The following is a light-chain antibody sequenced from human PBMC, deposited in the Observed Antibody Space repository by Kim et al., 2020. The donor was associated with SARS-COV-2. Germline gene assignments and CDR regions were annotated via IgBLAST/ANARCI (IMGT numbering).Light chain of an antibody. Sequence: NFMLTQTHSVSESPGKTVTISCTRSSGSIASNYVKWYQQRPGSSPTTVIYEDNHRPSGVPDRSSGSIDSSSNSASLTISGLKTEDETDYYCQSYDSSNHGVFGGGTKLTVL. V-gene: IGLV6-57*01. CDR1: SGSIASNY. J-gene: IGLJ3*02. CDR2: EDN. CDR3: QSYDSSNHGV.